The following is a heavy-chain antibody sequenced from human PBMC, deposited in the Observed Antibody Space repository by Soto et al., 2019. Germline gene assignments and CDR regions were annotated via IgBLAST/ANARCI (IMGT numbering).Heavy chain of an antibody. CDR2: MYNTGST. D-gene: IGHD2-21*02. CDR1: GGTISRYY. CDR3: ARDLWGYCGTDCYPLDV. Sequence: QVQLQESGPGLVKPSETLSLTCTVSGGTISRYYWSWIRQPPGKGLEWIGYMYNTGSTVYNPSFKGRVTMSVDTSKNQFSLKLNSVTAADTAVYYCARDLWGYCGTDCYPLDVWGQGTTVTVSS. J-gene: IGHJ6*02. V-gene: IGHV4-59*01.